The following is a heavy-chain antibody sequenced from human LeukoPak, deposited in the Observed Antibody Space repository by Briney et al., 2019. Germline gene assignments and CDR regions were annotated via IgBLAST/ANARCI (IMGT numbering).Heavy chain of an antibody. D-gene: IGHD3-10*01. CDR3: ARRYYYNLGSFPFDF. J-gene: IGHJ4*02. CDR1: GGPFSGYF. V-gene: IGHV4-34*01. CDR2: IHNSGTT. Sequence: SETLSLTCAVSGGPFSGYFWSWIRQPPGKGLEWIGEIHNSGTTNYNPSLNSRVTISEDTSKNQFYLNLSSVTAADTAVYYCARRYYYNLGSFPFDFWGQGTLVTVSS.